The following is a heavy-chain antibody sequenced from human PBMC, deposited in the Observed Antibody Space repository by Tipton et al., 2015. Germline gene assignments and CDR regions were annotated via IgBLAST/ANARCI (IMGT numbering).Heavy chain of an antibody. Sequence: GSLRLSCAASGFTFSSYGMSWVRQAPGKGLEWVSTISGSGGSTYYTDSVKGRFTVSRDNAKNTLYLQMNSLRAEDTAVYYCALLRGIAEAVDAFDIWGQGTMVTVSS. J-gene: IGHJ3*02. D-gene: IGHD6-13*01. CDR3: ALLRGIAEAVDAFDI. V-gene: IGHV3-23*01. CDR2: ISGSGGST. CDR1: GFTFSSYG.